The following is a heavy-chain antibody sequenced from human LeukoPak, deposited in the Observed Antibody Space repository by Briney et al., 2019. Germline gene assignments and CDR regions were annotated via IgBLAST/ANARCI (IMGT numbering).Heavy chain of an antibody. Sequence: ASVKVSCKASGYTFTSYDINWVRQVTGQGLEWMGWMNPNSGNTGYAQKFQGRVTMTRNTSISTAYMELSSLRSEDTAVYYCARVFSSRGSGSLGYWGQGTLVTVSS. J-gene: IGHJ4*02. CDR1: GYTFTSYD. V-gene: IGHV1-8*01. CDR3: ARVFSSRGSGSLGY. D-gene: IGHD3-10*01. CDR2: MNPNSGNT.